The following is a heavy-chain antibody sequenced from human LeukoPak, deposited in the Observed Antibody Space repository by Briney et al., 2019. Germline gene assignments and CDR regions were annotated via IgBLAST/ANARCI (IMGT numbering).Heavy chain of an antibody. J-gene: IGHJ4*02. CDR2: ISWDGGST. CDR1: GFTFDDYA. CDR3: AKDIAVAGKGMDY. D-gene: IGHD6-19*01. Sequence: GGSLRLSCAASGFTFDDYAMHWVRHAPGKGLEWVSLISWDGGSTYYADSVKGRFTISRDNSKNSLYLQMNSLRAEDTALYYCAKDIAVAGKGMDYWGQGTLVTVSS. V-gene: IGHV3-43D*04.